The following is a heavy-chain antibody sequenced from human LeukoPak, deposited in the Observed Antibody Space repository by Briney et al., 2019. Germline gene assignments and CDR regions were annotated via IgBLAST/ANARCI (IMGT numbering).Heavy chain of an antibody. CDR2: ISYDGSNK. V-gene: IGHV3-30*18. J-gene: IGHJ6*03. Sequence: PGGSLRLSCAASGFTFSSYGMHWVRQAPGKGLEWVAVISYDGSNKYYADSVKGRFTISRDNSKNTLYLQMNSLRAEDTAVYYCAKPPPSYYGDYVRFGYYMDVWGKGTTVTVSS. D-gene: IGHD4-17*01. CDR3: AKPPPSYYGDYVRFGYYMDV. CDR1: GFTFSSYG.